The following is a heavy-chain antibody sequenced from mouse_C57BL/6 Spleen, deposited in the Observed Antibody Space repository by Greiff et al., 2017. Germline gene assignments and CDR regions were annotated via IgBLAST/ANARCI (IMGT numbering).Heavy chain of an antibody. V-gene: IGHV5-17*01. CDR2: ISSGSSTI. Sequence: EVQVVESGGGLVKPGGSLKLSCAASGFTFSDYGMHWVRQAPEKGLEWVAYISSGSSTIYYADTVKGRFNISRDNAKNTLFLLMTRLRSEDTAVYYCARTAQATPMDYWGQGTSVTVSS. J-gene: IGHJ4*01. CDR1: GFTFSDYG. CDR3: ARTAQATPMDY. D-gene: IGHD3-2*02.